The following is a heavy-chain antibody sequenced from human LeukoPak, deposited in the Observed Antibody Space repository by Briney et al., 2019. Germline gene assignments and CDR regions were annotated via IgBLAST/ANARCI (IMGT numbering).Heavy chain of an antibody. CDR1: GFFFPDNS. CDR3: ARGGGVTVVRGQNHYYYYGMDV. CDR2: IRSKADGGTA. J-gene: IGHJ6*02. V-gene: IGHV3-49*04. Sequence: GRSLRLSCLCSGFFFPDNSMSWVRQAPGKGLEWVGFIRSKADGGTAEYAASVIGRFTISRDDSKSVAYLQMNRLKTGDTAVYYCARGGGVTVVRGQNHYYYYGMDVWGQGTTVSVSS. D-gene: IGHD3-10*01.